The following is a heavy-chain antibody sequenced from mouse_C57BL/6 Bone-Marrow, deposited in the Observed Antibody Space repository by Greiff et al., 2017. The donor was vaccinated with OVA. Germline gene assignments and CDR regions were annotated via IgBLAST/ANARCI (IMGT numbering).Heavy chain of an antibody. V-gene: IGHV3-6*01. Sequence: VQLKESGPGLVKPSQSLSLTCSVTGYSISSGYYWNWIRQFPGNKLEWMGYISYDGSNNYNPSLKNRISITRDTSKNQFFLKLNSVTTEDTATYYCAREGRVTTWFDYWGQGTTLTVSS. CDR1: GYSISSGYY. D-gene: IGHD2-2*01. J-gene: IGHJ2*01. CDR3: AREGRVTTWFDY. CDR2: ISYDGSN.